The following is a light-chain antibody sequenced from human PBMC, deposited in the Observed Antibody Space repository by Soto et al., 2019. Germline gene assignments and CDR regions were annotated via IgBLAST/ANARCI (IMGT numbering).Light chain of an antibody. CDR2: KVS. J-gene: IGKJ5*01. Sequence: DVVMTQSPLSLPVTLGQPASISCKSSQSLVYSDGNTYLNWFQQRPGQSPRRLIYKVSNRDSGVPDRFSGSGSGTDFTLKISRVEADDVGVYYCMQGTHWPPITLGQGTRLEIK. CDR1: QSLVYSDGNTY. CDR3: MQGTHWPPIT. V-gene: IGKV2-30*01.